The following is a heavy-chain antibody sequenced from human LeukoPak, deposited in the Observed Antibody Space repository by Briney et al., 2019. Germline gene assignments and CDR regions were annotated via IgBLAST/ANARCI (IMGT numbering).Heavy chain of an antibody. CDR1: GGSISSTSYY. D-gene: IGHD1-26*01. Sequence: SETLSLTCTVSGGSISSTSYYWSWIRQPAGKGLEWIGRIYNSGSTNYNPSLKSRVILSVDTSKNQFSLKLISVTVADTAIYYCARGQGATVPQVGKNWFDPWGQGTRVTVSS. V-gene: IGHV4-61*02. CDR3: ARGQGATVPQVGKNWFDP. J-gene: IGHJ5*02. CDR2: IYNSGST.